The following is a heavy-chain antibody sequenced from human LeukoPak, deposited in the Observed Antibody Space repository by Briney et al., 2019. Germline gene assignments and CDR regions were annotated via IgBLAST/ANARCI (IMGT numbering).Heavy chain of an antibody. D-gene: IGHD2-21*02. CDR1: GFTVSSNY. Sequence: GGSLRLSCAASGFTVSSNYMSWVRQAPGKGLKWVSVIYSGGGTDYADSVKGRFTIFRDNSKNTLYLQMNSLRAEDTAVYYCARAVGVTAIHNAFDIWGQGIMVTVSS. CDR2: IYSGGGT. J-gene: IGHJ3*02. CDR3: ARAVGVTAIHNAFDI. V-gene: IGHV3-66*02.